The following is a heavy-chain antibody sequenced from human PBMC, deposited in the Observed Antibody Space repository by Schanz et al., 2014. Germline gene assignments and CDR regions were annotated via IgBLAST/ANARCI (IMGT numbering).Heavy chain of an antibody. Sequence: QLMQSGSEVRKPGASVKVSCKASGYIFGSHGMTWVRQAPGQGPELMGWINAHTGNTQYAQKFQGRVNMTRDTVTTTVHLELTRLRTDDTAIYYCARVHIATYHYNSHGAFDIWGQGTRVTVSS. J-gene: IGHJ3*02. CDR2: INAHTGNT. CDR3: ARVHIATYHYNSHGAFDI. D-gene: IGHD3-10*01. CDR1: GYIFGSHG. V-gene: IGHV1-18*01.